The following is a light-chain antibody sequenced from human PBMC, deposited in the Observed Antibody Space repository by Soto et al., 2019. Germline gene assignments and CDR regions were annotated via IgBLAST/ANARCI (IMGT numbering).Light chain of an antibody. V-gene: IGKV1-33*01. J-gene: IGKJ5*01. CDR2: DAS. CDR1: QSVSGW. CDR3: QQYDNLPT. Sequence: DIQMTQSPSTLSASVGDTVTVTCRASQSVSGWLAWYQQKPGEAPKLLIYDASNLETGVPSRFSGSGSGTDFTFTISSLQPEDIATYYCQQYDNLPTFGQGTRLEI.